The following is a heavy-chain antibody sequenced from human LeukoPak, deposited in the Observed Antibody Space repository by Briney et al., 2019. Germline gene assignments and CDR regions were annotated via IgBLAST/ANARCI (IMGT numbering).Heavy chain of an antibody. CDR1: GGSISSSNW. Sequence: SETLSLTCAVSGGSISSSNWWSWVRQPPGRGLEWIGEIYHSGSTNYNPSLKSRVTISVDKSKNQFSLKLSSVTAADTALYYCARDAGSGDCFDYWGQGTLVTVSS. J-gene: IGHJ4*02. V-gene: IGHV4-4*02. CDR3: ARDAGSGDCFDY. CDR2: IYHSGST. D-gene: IGHD2-15*01.